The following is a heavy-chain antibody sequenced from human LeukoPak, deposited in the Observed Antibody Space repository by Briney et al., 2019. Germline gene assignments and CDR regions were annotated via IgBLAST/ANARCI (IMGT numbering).Heavy chain of an antibody. CDR1: GGTFSSYA. D-gene: IGHD6-19*01. CDR2: IIPIFGTA. V-gene: IGHV1-69*01. Sequence: ASLKVSCKASGGTFSSYAISWVRQAPGQGLEWMGGIIPIFGTAHYAQKFQGRVTITADESTSTAYMELSSLRSEDTAVYYCARGGSGWYWGLDIWGQGTMVTVSS. J-gene: IGHJ3*02. CDR3: ARGGSGWYWGLDI.